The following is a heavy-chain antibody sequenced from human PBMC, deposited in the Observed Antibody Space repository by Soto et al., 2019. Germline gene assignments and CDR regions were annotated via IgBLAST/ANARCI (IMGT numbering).Heavy chain of an antibody. Sequence: EVQLVESGGGLVKPGGSLRLSCAASGFTFNTFSMNWVRQAPGKGLEWVASISGSGTHIYYADSIKGRFTISRDNAKNSLFLQMNSLRAEDTALYFCARDLDSDLFRCHYFDSWGQVTLVTVSS. D-gene: IGHD1-1*01. CDR1: GFTFNTFS. CDR2: ISGSGTHI. V-gene: IGHV3-21*01. CDR3: ARDLDSDLFRCHYFDS. J-gene: IGHJ4*02.